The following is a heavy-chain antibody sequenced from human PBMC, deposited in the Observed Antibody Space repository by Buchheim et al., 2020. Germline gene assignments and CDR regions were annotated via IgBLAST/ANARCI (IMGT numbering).Heavy chain of an antibody. CDR2: IKIKANSYAT. V-gene: IGHV3-73*02. CDR3: TSLVGVAGDY. D-gene: IGHD1-26*01. J-gene: IGHJ4*02. Sequence: EVQLVESGGGLVQPGGSLKLSCAASGFTFSGSAMHWVRQASGKGLEWVGRIKIKANSYATAYAASAKGRFTISRDDSTNTAYLQMNSLKTEDTAVYYCTSLVGVAGDYWGQGTL. CDR1: GFTFSGSA.